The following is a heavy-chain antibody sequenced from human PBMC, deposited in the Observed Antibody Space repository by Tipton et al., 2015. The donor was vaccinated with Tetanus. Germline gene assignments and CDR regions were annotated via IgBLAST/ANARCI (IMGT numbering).Heavy chain of an antibody. CDR3: ARRTIDAFDI. Sequence: TLSLTCAVYGGSFSGYYWSWIRQPPGKGLEWIGEINHSGSTNYNPSLKSRVTISVDTSKNQFSLKLSSVTAADTAVYYCARRTIDAFDIWGQGTMVTVSS. J-gene: IGHJ3*02. CDR1: GGSFSGYY. CDR2: INHSGST. V-gene: IGHV4-34*09. D-gene: IGHD2-2*01.